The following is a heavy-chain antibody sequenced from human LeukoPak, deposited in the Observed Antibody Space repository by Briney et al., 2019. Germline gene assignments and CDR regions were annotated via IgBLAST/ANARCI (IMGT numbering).Heavy chain of an antibody. D-gene: IGHD4-17*01. J-gene: IGHJ4*02. CDR2: ISSSSTI. CDR1: GFTFSSYS. V-gene: IGHV3-48*04. CDR3: ARDYGDYN. Sequence: GGSLRLSCAASGFTFSSYSMNWVRQAPGKGLEWVSYISSSSTIYYADSVKGRFTISRDNAKNSLYLQMNSLRAEDTAVYYCARDYGDYNWGQGTLVTVSS.